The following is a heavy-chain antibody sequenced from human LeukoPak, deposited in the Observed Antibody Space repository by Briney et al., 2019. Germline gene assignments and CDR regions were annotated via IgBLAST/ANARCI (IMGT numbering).Heavy chain of an antibody. J-gene: IGHJ3*02. CDR3: ASSSSGPPAFDI. CDR1: GGTFSSYT. CDR2: IIPILGIA. Sequence: SVKVSCKASGGTFSSYTISWVRQAPGQGLEWMGRIIPILGIANYAQKFQGRVTITADKSTSTAYMELSSLRSEDAAVYYCASSSSGPPAFDIWGQGTMVTVSS. D-gene: IGHD6-19*01. V-gene: IGHV1-69*02.